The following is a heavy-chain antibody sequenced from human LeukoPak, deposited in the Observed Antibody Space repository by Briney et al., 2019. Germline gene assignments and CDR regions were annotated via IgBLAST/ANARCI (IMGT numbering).Heavy chain of an antibody. Sequence: PSETLSLTCTVSGGSISSGSYYWSWIRQPAGKGLEWIGRIYTSGSTNYNPSLKSRVTISVDTSKNQFSLKLSSVTAADTAVYYCARVVSSSCFDYWGQGTLVTVPS. V-gene: IGHV4-61*02. CDR2: IYTSGST. J-gene: IGHJ4*02. CDR3: ARVVSSSCFDY. D-gene: IGHD6-13*01. CDR1: GGSISSGSYY.